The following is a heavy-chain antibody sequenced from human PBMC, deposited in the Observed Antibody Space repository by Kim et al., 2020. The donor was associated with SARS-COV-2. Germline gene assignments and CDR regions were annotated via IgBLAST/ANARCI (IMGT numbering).Heavy chain of an antibody. CDR3: ARVPHTFCGAGDCYANIDF. Sequence: GGSLRLSCAASGFTFNKFAMNWVRQAPGKGLEWVSTISGSLEMTYYPDSVQGRFTVSRDNSKSTLYLHMNSLRAEDAAVYYCARVPHTFCGAGDCYANIDFWGQGTLVTVSS. CDR2: ISGSLEMT. J-gene: IGHJ4*02. CDR1: GFTFNKFA. V-gene: IGHV3-23*01. D-gene: IGHD2-21*02.